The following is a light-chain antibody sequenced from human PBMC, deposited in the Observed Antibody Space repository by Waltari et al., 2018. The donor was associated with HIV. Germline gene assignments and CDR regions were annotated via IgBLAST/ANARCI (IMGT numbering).Light chain of an antibody. CDR3: DSRDTDGRLHV. J-gene: IGLJ1*01. CDR1: SLRRYS. Sequence: SSELTQDPAVSVALGQTVRITCQGDSLRRYSANWYRQKPGKAPVLVLYGENNWPYGIPDRFAGSISGDTATLTITGAQAEDEADYYCDSRDTDGRLHVFGTGTTVTVL. CDR2: GEN. V-gene: IGLV3-19*01.